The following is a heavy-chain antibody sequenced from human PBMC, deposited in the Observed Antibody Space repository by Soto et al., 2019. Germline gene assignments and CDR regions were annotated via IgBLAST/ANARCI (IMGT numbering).Heavy chain of an antibody. V-gene: IGHV3-48*02. J-gene: IGHJ6*02. CDR1: GFTFSSYS. D-gene: IGHD2-2*01. CDR3: ARASPLGYCSSTSCSKQGYYYGMDV. CDR2: ISSSSSTI. Sequence: GGSLRLSCAASGFTFSSYSMNWVRQAPGKGLEWVSYISSSSSTIYYADSVKGRFTISRDNAKNSLYLQMNSLRDGDTAVYYCARASPLGYCSSTSCSKQGYYYGMDVWGQGTTVTVSS.